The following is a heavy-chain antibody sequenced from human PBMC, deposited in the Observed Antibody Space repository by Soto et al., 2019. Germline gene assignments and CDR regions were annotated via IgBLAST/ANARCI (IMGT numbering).Heavy chain of an antibody. Sequence: QVQLQESGPGLVRPSQTLSLTCTVSGGSINSRGYYWTWIRQHPGKGLEWIGNIYYSGSIHFNPSLKSRLTMLVAKSENQFSLKLTSVTAADTAVYYCARQRESTGSFYGWFDPWGQGTLVTVSS. V-gene: IGHV4-31*03. CDR2: IYYSGSI. J-gene: IGHJ5*02. D-gene: IGHD2-8*02. CDR1: GGSINSRGYY. CDR3: ARQRESTGSFYGWFDP.